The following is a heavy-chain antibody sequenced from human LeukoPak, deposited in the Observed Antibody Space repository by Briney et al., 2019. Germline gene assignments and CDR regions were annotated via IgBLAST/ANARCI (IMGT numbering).Heavy chain of an antibody. V-gene: IGHV6-1*01. J-gene: IGHJ4*02. Sequence: SQTLSLTCAISGDSVSSNSAAWNWIRQSPSRGLVWLGRTYYRSKWFNDSAVSVKSRITLNPDTSKNQFSLHLNSVTPEDTALYYCARDRGRVLDYWGQGTLVTVSS. CDR1: GDSVSSNSAA. CDR3: ARDRGRVLDY. CDR2: TYYRSKWFN. D-gene: IGHD2-15*01.